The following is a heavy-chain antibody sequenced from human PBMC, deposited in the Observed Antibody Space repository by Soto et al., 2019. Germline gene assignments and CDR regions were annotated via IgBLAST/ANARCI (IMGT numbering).Heavy chain of an antibody. CDR2: ISSSSYI. CDR1: GFTFSSYS. D-gene: IGHD3-22*01. J-gene: IGHJ3*02. CDR3: ARDKSSGYYWYDAFDI. Sequence: GGSLRLSCAASGFTFSSYSMKWVRQAPGKGLEWVSSISSSSYIYYADSVKGRFTISRDNAKNSLYLQMNSLRAEDTAVYYCARDKSSGYYWYDAFDIWGQGTMVT. V-gene: IGHV3-21*01.